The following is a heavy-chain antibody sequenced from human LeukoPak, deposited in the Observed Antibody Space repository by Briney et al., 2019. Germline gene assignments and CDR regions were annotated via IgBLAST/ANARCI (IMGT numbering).Heavy chain of an antibody. CDR1: GFTFSSYS. CDR2: ISSSSSYI. J-gene: IGHJ4*02. D-gene: IGHD5-12*01. CDR3: ARDLRGDIAYLGGVLGFDY. Sequence: PGRSLRLSCAASGFTFSSYSMNWVRQAPGNWLEWVSSISSSSSYIYYADSVKGRFTISRDNAKNSLYLQMNSLRAEDTAVYYCARDLRGDIAYLGGVLGFDYWGQGTLVTVSS. V-gene: IGHV3-21*01.